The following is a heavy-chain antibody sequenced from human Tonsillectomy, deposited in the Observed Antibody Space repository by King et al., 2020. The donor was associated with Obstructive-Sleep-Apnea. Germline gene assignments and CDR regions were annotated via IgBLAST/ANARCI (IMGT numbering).Heavy chain of an antibody. J-gene: IGHJ4*02. CDR1: GFTFSDYV. CDR2: ISVGVGIT. V-gene: IGHV3-23*04. CDR3: AKNWAGD. D-gene: IGHD7-27*01. Sequence: VQLVESGGGLVQPGGSLRLSCAASGFTFSDYVMNWVRQAPGKGLEWVSAISVGVGITYYADSVKGRFIISRDNSKNTLYLQMDSLRADDTAIYYCAKNWAGDWGQGTLVTVSS.